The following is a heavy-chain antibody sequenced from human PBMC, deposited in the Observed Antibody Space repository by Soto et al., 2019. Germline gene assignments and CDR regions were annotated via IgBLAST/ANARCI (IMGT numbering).Heavy chain of an antibody. CDR3: ARDRGVRGVIRRYYYGMDV. CDR1: GGSISSYY. J-gene: IGHJ6*02. Sequence: PSETLSLTCTVSGGSISSYYWSWIRQPPGKGLEWIGYIYYSGSTNYNPSLKSRVTISVDTSKNQFSLKLSSVTAADTAVYYCARDRGVRGVIRRYYYGMDVWGQGTTVTV. CDR2: IYYSGST. D-gene: IGHD3-10*01. V-gene: IGHV4-59*01.